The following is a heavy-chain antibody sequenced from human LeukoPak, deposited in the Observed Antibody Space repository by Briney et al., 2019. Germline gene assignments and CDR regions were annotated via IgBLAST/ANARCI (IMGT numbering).Heavy chain of an antibody. Sequence: GGSLRLSCAASGFTFSSYAMSWVRQAPGKGLEWVSAISSSGGSTFYADSVKGRFTVSRDNSKDTLFLQMNSLRAEDTAVYYCARRGSGYYYMDVWGKGTTVTVSS. V-gene: IGHV3-23*01. D-gene: IGHD3-10*01. CDR3: ARRGSGYYYMDV. CDR1: GFTFSSYA. CDR2: ISSSGGST. J-gene: IGHJ6*03.